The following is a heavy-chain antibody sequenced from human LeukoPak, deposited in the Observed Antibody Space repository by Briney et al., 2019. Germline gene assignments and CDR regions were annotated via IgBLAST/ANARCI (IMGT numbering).Heavy chain of an antibody. J-gene: IGHJ5*02. D-gene: IGHD6-19*01. Sequence: ASVKVSCKASGYTFTSHGITWVRQAPGQGLEWMGWISAYNGDTKYAQNLQGRVTLTTYTLTTTAYLELRSLTSDDTAVYYCVRDPSNTSGWKTWFDPWGQGTLVTVSS. CDR1: GYTFTSHG. CDR3: VRDPSNTSGWKTWFDP. V-gene: IGHV1-18*01. CDR2: ISAYNGDT.